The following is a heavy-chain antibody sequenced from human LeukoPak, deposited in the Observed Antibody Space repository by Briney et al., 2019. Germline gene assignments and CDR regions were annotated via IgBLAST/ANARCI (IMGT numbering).Heavy chain of an antibody. Sequence: GASVKVSCKASGYTFTSYGISWVRRAPGQGLEWMGWTSAHNGNTNYAQKLQGRVTMTTDTSTSTAYMELRSLRSDDTAVYYCARDSSGIAVAGNFDYWGQGTLVTVSS. CDR2: TSAHNGNT. J-gene: IGHJ4*02. V-gene: IGHV1-18*01. CDR1: GYTFTSYG. D-gene: IGHD6-19*01. CDR3: ARDSSGIAVAGNFDY.